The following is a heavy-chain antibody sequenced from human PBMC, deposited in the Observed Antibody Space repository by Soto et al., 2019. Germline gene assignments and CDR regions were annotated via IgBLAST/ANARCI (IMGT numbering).Heavy chain of an antibody. Sequence: QVHLVQSGAEVKKPGASVKVSCKASGYTFTSYGITWVRQAPGHGLEWMGWISAHNGNTDYAQKLQGRVIVTRDPSTSTAYMELRSLISDDTAVYYCARGRYVDYWGQGALVTVSS. J-gene: IGHJ4*02. CDR3: ARGRYVDY. D-gene: IGHD1-1*01. V-gene: IGHV1-18*01. CDR1: GYTFTSYG. CDR2: ISAHNGNT.